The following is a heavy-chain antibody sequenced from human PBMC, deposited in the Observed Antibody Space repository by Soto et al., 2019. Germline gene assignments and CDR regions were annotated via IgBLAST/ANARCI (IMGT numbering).Heavy chain of an antibody. J-gene: IGHJ4*02. CDR1: GYTFTTYY. Sequence: QVQLVQSGPEVKKPGASVKVSCKASGYTFTTYYIHWVRQAPGQGLEWMGIINPNSGSTSSAQKFPGRFTMARDTSTSTVYMELSSLRSEDTAVYYCSRAPFASGSGWYDYWGQGTLVTVSS. CDR2: INPNSGST. CDR3: SRAPFASGSGWYDY. V-gene: IGHV1-46*03. D-gene: IGHD6-19*01.